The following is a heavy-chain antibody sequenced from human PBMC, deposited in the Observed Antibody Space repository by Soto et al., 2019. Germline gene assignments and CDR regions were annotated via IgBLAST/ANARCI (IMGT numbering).Heavy chain of an antibody. CDR1: GFTFSSYW. CDR3: ARADGYYYYYMDV. J-gene: IGHJ6*03. Sequence: GGSLRLSCAASGFTFSSYWMHWVRQAPGKGLVWVSRINSDGSSTSYADSVKGRFTISRDNAKNTLYLQMNSLRAEDTAVYYCARADGYYYYYMDVWGKGTTVTVSS. V-gene: IGHV3-74*01. CDR2: INSDGSST.